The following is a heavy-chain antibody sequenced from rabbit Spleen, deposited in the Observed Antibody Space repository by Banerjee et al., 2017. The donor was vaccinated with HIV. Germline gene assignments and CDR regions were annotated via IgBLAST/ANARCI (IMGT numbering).Heavy chain of an antibody. Sequence: QSLEESGGGLVQPEGSLTLTCTASGISFGMSDYVCWVRQAPGKGLEWIACIDAGSSDFTYHASWAKGRFTISKTSSTTVTLQMTSLTVADTATYFCARDTGTSFSSYGMDLWGPGTLVTVS. V-gene: IGHV1S40*01. CDR3: ARDTGTSFSSYGMDL. CDR1: GISFGMSDY. D-gene: IGHD7-1*01. J-gene: IGHJ6*01. CDR2: IDAGSSDFT.